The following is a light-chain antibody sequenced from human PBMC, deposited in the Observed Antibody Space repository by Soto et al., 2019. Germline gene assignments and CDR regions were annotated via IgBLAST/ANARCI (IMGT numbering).Light chain of an antibody. Sequence: QSALTQPPSASGSPGQSVTISCTGTSSDVGAYNYVSWYQQHPGKAPKLMIYEVSKRPSGVPDRFSGSKSGNTASLTVSGLQAEDEADYYFTSYAGSNNLFFGAGTKVTGL. CDR2: EVS. CDR3: TSYAGSNNLF. V-gene: IGLV2-8*01. CDR1: SSDVGAYNY. J-gene: IGLJ1*01.